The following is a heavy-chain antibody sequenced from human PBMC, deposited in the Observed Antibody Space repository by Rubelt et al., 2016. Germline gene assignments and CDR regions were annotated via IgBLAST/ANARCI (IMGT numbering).Heavy chain of an antibody. D-gene: IGHD6-13*01. CDR3: ARGGKQQLGPYYYVMDV. V-gene: IGHV4-34*01. CDR1: GGSFSGYY. J-gene: IGHJ6*02. CDR2: IHHSGST. Sequence: QVQLQKWGAGLLKPSETLSLTCAVYGGSFSGYYWNWIRQPPGKGLEWIGEIHHSGSTNYKPSLKSSITISVDTYKNQFALKLGSVTAADTAVYYCARGGKQQLGPYYYVMDVWGQGTTVTVSS.